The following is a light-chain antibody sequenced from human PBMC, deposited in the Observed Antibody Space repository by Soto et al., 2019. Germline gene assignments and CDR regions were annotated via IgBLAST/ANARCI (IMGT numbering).Light chain of an antibody. CDR1: QSISTN. CDR3: QQYNNWPPLT. J-gene: IGKJ4*01. Sequence: EIVMTQSPSTLSVSPGERATLSCRASQSISTNLAWYQQKHGQAPRLLIYYASTRATGIPARFSGSGSGTEFTLTISSLQSEDFAVYSCQQYNNWPPLTFGGGTKVDIK. CDR2: YAS. V-gene: IGKV3-15*01.